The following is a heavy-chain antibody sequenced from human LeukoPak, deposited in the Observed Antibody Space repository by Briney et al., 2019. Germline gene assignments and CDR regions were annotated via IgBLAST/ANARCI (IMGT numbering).Heavy chain of an antibody. V-gene: IGHV1-2*02. Sequence: ASVKVSCKASGYTFIDYYMHWVRQAPGQGLEWMGWINPNSGGTNYAQKFQGRVTMTRDTSISTAYMEVSRLRSDDTAVYYCARAMISPYCSSTSCYENFDYWGQGTLVTVSS. J-gene: IGHJ4*02. CDR3: ARAMISPYCSSTSCYENFDY. CDR1: GYTFIDYY. CDR2: INPNSGGT. D-gene: IGHD2-2*01.